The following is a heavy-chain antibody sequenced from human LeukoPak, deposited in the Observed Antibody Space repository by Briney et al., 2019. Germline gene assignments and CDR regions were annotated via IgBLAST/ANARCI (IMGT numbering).Heavy chain of an antibody. CDR1: GGTFSSYA. Sequence: SVKVSCKASGGTFSSYAISWVRQAPGQGLEWMGGIIPIFGTANYAQKFQGRVTITTDESTSTAYMELSSLRSEDTAVYYCARPSGYSSSWRSGPFDYWGQGTLVTVSS. D-gene: IGHD6-13*01. CDR3: ARPSGYSSSWRSGPFDY. V-gene: IGHV1-69*05. J-gene: IGHJ4*02. CDR2: IIPIFGTA.